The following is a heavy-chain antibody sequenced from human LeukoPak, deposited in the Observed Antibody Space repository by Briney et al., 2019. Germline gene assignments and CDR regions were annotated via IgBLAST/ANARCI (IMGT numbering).Heavy chain of an antibody. CDR3: AKASAMIVVVSKHFDY. Sequence: PGGSLRLSCAASGFTFSSYAMSWVRQAPGKGLEWVSAISGSGGSTYYADSVKGRFTISRDNSKNTLYLQMNILRAEDTAVYYCAKASAMIVVVSKHFDYWGQGTLVTVSS. CDR2: ISGSGGST. CDR1: GFTFSSYA. V-gene: IGHV3-23*01. J-gene: IGHJ4*02. D-gene: IGHD3-22*01.